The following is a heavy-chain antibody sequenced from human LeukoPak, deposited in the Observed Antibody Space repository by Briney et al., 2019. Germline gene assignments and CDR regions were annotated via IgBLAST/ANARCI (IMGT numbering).Heavy chain of an antibody. CDR2: ISGSGGST. Sequence: GGSLSLSCAASGFTFSSYAMSWVRQAPGKGLEWVSAISGSGGSTYYADPVKGRFTISRDNSKNTRCLQMSSLRAEDTAVYYCATTDYGPDYWGQGTLVTVSS. D-gene: IGHD4-17*01. V-gene: IGHV3-23*01. CDR3: ATTDYGPDY. CDR1: GFTFSSYA. J-gene: IGHJ4*02.